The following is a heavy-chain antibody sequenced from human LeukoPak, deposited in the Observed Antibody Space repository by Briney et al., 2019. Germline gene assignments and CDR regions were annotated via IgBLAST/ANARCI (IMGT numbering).Heavy chain of an antibody. CDR2: IYYSGST. J-gene: IGHJ4*02. CDR3: ARQGDSGRSYDY. Sequence: SETLSLTCTVSGGSISSSSYYWGWIRQPPGKGLEWIGSIYYSGSTYYNPSLKSRVTISVDTSKNQFSLNLRSVTAADTAVYFCARQGDSGRSYDYWGQGTLVTVSS. CDR1: GGSISSSSYY. V-gene: IGHV4-39*01. D-gene: IGHD3-22*01.